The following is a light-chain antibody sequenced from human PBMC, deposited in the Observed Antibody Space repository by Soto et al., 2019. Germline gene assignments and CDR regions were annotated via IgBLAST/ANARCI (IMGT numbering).Light chain of an antibody. J-gene: IGKJ4*01. V-gene: IGKV1-39*01. CDR3: QQTHTTFT. Sequence: DIQMTQSPSSLSASVGDRVTITCRASQSISTYLNWYQQKPGKVPKLLIYAASSLQSGVPSRFSGSGSGTDFTLTISSLQPEEFATYYCQQTHTTFTFVGGTKVDIK. CDR1: QSISTY. CDR2: AAS.